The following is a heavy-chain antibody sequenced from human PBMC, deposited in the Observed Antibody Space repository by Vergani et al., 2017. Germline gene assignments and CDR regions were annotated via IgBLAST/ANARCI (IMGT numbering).Heavy chain of an antibody. J-gene: IGHJ5*02. CDR2: IYSGGTT. CDR1: GFTVSSNY. Sequence: EVQLVESGGGLIQPGGSLRLSCAASGFTVSSNYMSWVRQAPGKGLEWGSVIYSGGTTYYADSVKGLFTITRDNSKKAVYRQMNSLRAEDTAVYYCARVGISGWGYWFDPWGQGTLVTVSS. CDR3: ARVGISGWGYWFDP. V-gene: IGHV3-53*01. D-gene: IGHD6-19*01.